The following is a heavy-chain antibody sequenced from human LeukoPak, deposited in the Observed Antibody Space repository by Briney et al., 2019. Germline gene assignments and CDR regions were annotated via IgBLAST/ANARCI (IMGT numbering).Heavy chain of an antibody. Sequence: AGGSLRLSCAASGFTFSNAWMSWVRQAPGRGLEWVGRIKSKTDGGTTDYAAPVKGRFTISRDDSKNTLYLQMNSLKTEDTAVYYCTTDIGPYSSRPSCYWGQGTLVTVSS. CDR1: GFTFSNAW. CDR2: IKSKTDGGTT. V-gene: IGHV3-15*01. J-gene: IGHJ4*02. D-gene: IGHD6-13*01. CDR3: TTDIGPYSSRPSCY.